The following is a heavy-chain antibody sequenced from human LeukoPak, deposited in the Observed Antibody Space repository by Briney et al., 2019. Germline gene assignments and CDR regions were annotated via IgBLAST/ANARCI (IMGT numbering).Heavy chain of an antibody. D-gene: IGHD1-26*01. V-gene: IGHV1-2*02. CDR1: GYTFTGYY. CDR2: INPNSGGT. J-gene: IGHJ4*02. CDR3: ARDAHSIVGATASFDY. Sequence: ASVKVSCKASGYTFTGYYMHWVRQAPGQGLEWMGWINPNSGGTNYAQKFQGRVTMTTDTSTSTAYMELRSLRSDDTAVYYCARDAHSIVGATASFDYWGQGTLVTVSS.